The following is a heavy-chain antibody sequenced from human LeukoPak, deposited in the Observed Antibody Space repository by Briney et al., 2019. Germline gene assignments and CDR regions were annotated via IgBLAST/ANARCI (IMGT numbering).Heavy chain of an antibody. V-gene: IGHV3-7*01. CDR3: ARDFNYEIDY. Sequence: GGSLRLSCAASGFTFSTYWMTWVRQAPGKGLEWVANIKPDGSEKYYVDSVKGRFTISRDNAKNSLYLQMNSLRAEDTAVYYCARDFNYEIDYWGQGTLVTVSS. D-gene: IGHD3-22*01. CDR2: IKPDGSEK. J-gene: IGHJ4*02. CDR1: GFTFSTYW.